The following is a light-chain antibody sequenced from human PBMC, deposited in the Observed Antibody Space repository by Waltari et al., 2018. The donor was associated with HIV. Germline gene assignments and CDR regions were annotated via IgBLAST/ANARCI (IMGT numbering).Light chain of an antibody. Sequence: EILLTQSPGTLSLSPGERTTLSCRASQSVSSSYLAWYQQKPGQAPRLLIYGASSRATGIPDRFSGSGSGTDFTLTISSLEPEDFAVYYCQQYGNSPRTFGQG. CDR3: QQYGNSPRT. J-gene: IGKJ1*01. CDR1: QSVSSSY. CDR2: GAS. V-gene: IGKV3-20*01.